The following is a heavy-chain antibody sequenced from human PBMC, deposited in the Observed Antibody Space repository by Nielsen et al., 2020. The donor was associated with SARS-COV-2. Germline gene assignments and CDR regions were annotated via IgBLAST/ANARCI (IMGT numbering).Heavy chain of an antibody. CDR2: ISYSGST. D-gene: IGHD3-22*01. CDR1: GGSISGGGYY. CDR3: ARSIPTYYYDSSGYYPGAFDI. J-gene: IGHJ3*02. Sequence: SETLSLTCTVSGGSISGGGYYWTWIRQHPGTGQEWIGNISYSGSTYYNPSLKSRVTISVDTSKNQFSLKLSSVTAADTAVYYCARSIPTYYYDSSGYYPGAFDIWGQGTMVTVSS. V-gene: IGHV4-31*03.